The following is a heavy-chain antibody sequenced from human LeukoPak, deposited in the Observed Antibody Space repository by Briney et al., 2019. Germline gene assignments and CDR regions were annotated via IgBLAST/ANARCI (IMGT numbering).Heavy chain of an antibody. V-gene: IGHV4-61*10. D-gene: IGHD6-19*01. CDR1: DGSISSALYY. CDR2: IYYSGST. J-gene: IGHJ4*02. CDR3: ARDTPPGYSSGWHYDY. Sequence: SETLSLTCTVSDGSISSALYYWSWIRQPAGKGLEWIGYIYYSGSTNYNPSLKSRVTISVDTSKSQFSLKLSSVTAADTAVYYCARDTPPGYSSGWHYDYWGQGTLVTVSS.